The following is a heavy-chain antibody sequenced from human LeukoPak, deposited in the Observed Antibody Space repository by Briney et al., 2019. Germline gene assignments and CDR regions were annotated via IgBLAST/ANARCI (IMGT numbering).Heavy chain of an antibody. D-gene: IGHD3-10*01. CDR2: IKQDGSEK. CDR1: GFTFSSYW. J-gene: IGHJ4*02. V-gene: IGHV3-7*01. Sequence: GGSLRLSCAASGFTFSSYWMSWVRQAPGKGLEWVASIKQDGSEKYYVDSVKGRFTISRDNAKNSLYLQMNSLRAEDTAIYYCAKTYYYSSGNFWGQGTLVTVSS. CDR3: AKTYYYSSGNF.